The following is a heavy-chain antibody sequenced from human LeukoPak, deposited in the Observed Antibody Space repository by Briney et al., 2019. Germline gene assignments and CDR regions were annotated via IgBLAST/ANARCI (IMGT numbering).Heavy chain of an antibody. V-gene: IGHV3-53*01. CDR3: RVCGGDCSLIDT. Sequence: GGSLRLSCAASDLPVRSNYMSWVRQAPGKGLECVSYISRDSSTTYAASVKGLFTTSRDNSGNTLYLQMNNLKTEDTAVYYCRVCGGDCSLIDTWGQGTLVTVSS. D-gene: IGHD2-21*02. J-gene: IGHJ5*02. CDR2: ISRDSST. CDR1: DLPVRSNY.